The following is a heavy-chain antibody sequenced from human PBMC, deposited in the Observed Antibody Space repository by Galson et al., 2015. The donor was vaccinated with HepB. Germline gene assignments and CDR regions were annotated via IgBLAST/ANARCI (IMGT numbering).Heavy chain of an antibody. CDR2: IIPILGIA. J-gene: IGHJ3*02. D-gene: IGHD2-2*01. CDR1: GGTFSSYT. Sequence: SVKVSCKASGGTFSSYTISWVRQAPGQGLEWMGRIIPILGIANYAQKFQGRVTITADKSTSTAYMELSSLRSEDTAVYYCARDPDSSDDIVVVPASNEGAFDIWGQGTMVTVSS. V-gene: IGHV1-69*04. CDR3: ARDPDSSDDIVVVPASNEGAFDI.